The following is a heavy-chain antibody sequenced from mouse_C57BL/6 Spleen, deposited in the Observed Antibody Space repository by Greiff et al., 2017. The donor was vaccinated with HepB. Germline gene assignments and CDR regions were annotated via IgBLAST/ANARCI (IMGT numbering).Heavy chain of an antibody. Sequence: EVQVVESGGDLVKPGGSLKLSCAASGFTFSSYGMSWVRQTPDKRLEWVATISSGGSYTYYPDSVKGRFTISRDNAKNTLYLQMSSLKSEDTAMYYCARLGINYAMDYWGQGTSVTVSS. J-gene: IGHJ4*01. CDR3: ARLGINYAMDY. CDR1: GFTFSSYG. V-gene: IGHV5-6*01. D-gene: IGHD2-4*01. CDR2: ISSGGSYT.